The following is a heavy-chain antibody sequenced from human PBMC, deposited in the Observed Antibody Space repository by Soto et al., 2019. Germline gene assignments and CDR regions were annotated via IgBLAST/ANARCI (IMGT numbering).Heavy chain of an antibody. CDR2: IWYDGSNK. V-gene: IGHV3-33*01. J-gene: IGHJ4*02. D-gene: IGHD4-17*01. CDR1: GFTFRSYG. CDR3: ARDSDYGGGYFDY. Sequence: PRGSLRLSCAASGFTFRSYGMHWVRQAPGKGLEWVAVIWYDGSNKYYADSVKGRFTISRDNSKNTLYLQMNSLRAEDTAVFYCARDSDYGGGYFDYWGQGTLVTVSS.